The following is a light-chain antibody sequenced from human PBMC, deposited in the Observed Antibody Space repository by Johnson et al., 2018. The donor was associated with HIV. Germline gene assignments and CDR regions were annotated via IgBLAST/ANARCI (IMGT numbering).Light chain of an antibody. CDR2: DND. V-gene: IGLV1-51*01. CDR3: GTWDGGLSIYV. Sequence: QPVLTQPPSVSAAPGQKVTISCSGSSSNIGNNYVSWYQQLPGTAPKLLIYDNDKRPSGIPDRFSASKSDTSATLGITGLQPGDEANYYCGTWDGGLSIYVFGTGTEVTVL. CDR1: SSNIGNNY. J-gene: IGLJ1*01.